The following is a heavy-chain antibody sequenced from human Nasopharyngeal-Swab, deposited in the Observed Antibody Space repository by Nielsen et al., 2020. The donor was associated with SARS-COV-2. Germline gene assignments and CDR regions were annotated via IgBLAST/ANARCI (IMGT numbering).Heavy chain of an antibody. Sequence: WIRQPPGKGLEWVSYISSSSSYTNYAGSVKGRFTISRDNAKNSLYLQMNSLRAEDTAVYYCASSNSAAAGFDYWGQGTLVTVSS. CDR2: ISSSSSYT. D-gene: IGHD6-13*01. V-gene: IGHV3-11*03. J-gene: IGHJ4*02. CDR3: ASSNSAAAGFDY.